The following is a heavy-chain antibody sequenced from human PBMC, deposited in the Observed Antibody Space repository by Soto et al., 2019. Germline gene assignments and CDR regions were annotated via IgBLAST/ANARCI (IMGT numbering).Heavy chain of an antibody. D-gene: IGHD2-21*02. CDR1: GYTFTSYA. V-gene: IGHV1-3*01. Sequence: ASVKVSCKASGYTFTSYAMHWVRQAPGQRLEWMGWINAGNGNTKYSQKFQGRVTITRDTSASTAYMELSSLRSEDTAVYYCARSIVVVTALDYGGQGTQVTVSS. CDR3: ARSIVVVTALDY. CDR2: INAGNGNT. J-gene: IGHJ4*02.